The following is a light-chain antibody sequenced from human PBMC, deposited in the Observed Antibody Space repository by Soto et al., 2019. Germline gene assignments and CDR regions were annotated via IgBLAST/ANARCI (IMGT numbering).Light chain of an antibody. V-gene: IGKV3-20*01. CDR3: QQFSSYPLT. CDR1: QSVSSNY. Sequence: EFVLTQSPGTLSFSPGGRATLSCRASQSVSSNYLAWYQQKPDQAPRLLIYGASSRATGIPDRFSGSGSGTEFTLTISRLEPEDFAVYYCQQFSSYPLTFGGGTKVDI. CDR2: GAS. J-gene: IGKJ4*01.